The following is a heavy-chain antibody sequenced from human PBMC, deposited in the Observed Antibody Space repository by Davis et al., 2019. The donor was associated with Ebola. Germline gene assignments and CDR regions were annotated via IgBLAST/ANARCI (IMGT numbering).Heavy chain of an antibody. CDR2: ISAYNGNT. CDR1: GYTFTSYG. CDR3: ARVAKSGWSKYFDY. V-gene: IGHV1-18*01. Sequence: ASVKVSCKASGYTFTSYGISWVRQAPGQGLEWMGWISAYNGNTNYAQKLQGRVTMTTDTSTSTAYMELSSLRSEDTAVYYCARVAKSGWSKYFDYWGQGTLVTVSS. D-gene: IGHD6-19*01. J-gene: IGHJ4*02.